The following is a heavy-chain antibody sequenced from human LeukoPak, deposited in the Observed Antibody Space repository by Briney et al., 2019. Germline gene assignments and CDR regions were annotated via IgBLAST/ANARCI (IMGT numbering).Heavy chain of an antibody. V-gene: IGHV1-8*01. Sequence: ASVKVSCQTSGYIFSNYDINWVRQAPGEGLEWMGWVKSTSGSTAIARRFQGRVSMTRATSTNTAHMELSGLTSEDTAVFYCARGVRGGAGVYSYGFYFDYWGQGTPLIVSS. CDR3: ARGVRGGAGVYSYGFYFDY. CDR2: VKSTSGST. J-gene: IGHJ4*02. CDR1: GYIFSNYD. D-gene: IGHD5-18*01.